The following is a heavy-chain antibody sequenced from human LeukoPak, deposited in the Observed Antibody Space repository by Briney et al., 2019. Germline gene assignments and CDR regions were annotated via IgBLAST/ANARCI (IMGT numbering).Heavy chain of an antibody. D-gene: IGHD6-13*01. CDR2: INPSGGSG. J-gene: IGHJ4*02. CDR1: GYTFTRFY. V-gene: IGHV1-46*01. Sequence: ASVKVSCKASGYTFTRFYIHWVRQAPGQGLEWMGIINPSGGSGNNAQKFQGRVTITRDMSTSTVYMELSSLRSEDTAVYYCARALAAAAGRRAAMMGDWGQGTLVTVSS. CDR3: ARALAAAAGRRAAMMGD.